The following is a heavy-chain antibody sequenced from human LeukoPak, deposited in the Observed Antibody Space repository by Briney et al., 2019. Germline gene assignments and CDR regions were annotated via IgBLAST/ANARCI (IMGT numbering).Heavy chain of an antibody. J-gene: IGHJ4*02. Sequence: GGSLRLSCVASGFTFSTYWMNWVRQAPGKGLERVGTISPDGSDKYYVDSVKGRFTISRDNAKTSLYLQINSLRADDTALYFCARGIVVVIGASDHFDYWGQGTLITVSS. D-gene: IGHD2-2*01. CDR2: ISPDGSDK. V-gene: IGHV3-7*01. CDR3: ARGIVVVIGASDHFDY. CDR1: GFTFSTYW.